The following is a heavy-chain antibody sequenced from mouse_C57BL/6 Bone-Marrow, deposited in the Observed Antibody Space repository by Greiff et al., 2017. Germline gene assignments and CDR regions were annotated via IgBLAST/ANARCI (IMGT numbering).Heavy chain of an antibody. CDR1: GYTFTDYE. J-gene: IGHJ1*03. CDR3: TRLCDWYFDV. Sequence: QVQLKQSGAELVRPGASVTLSCKASGYTFTDYEMHWVKQTPVHGLEWIGAIDPETGGTAYNQKFKGKAILTADKSSSTAYMELRSLTSEDSAVYYCTRLCDWYFDVWGTGTTVTVSS. CDR2: IDPETGGT. V-gene: IGHV1-15*01.